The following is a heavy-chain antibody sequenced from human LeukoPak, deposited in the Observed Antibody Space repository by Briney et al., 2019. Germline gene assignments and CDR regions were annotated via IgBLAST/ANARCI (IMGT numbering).Heavy chain of an antibody. CDR3: ARDRRTRANSDGSGTGYYSDS. CDR2: MSSSGSTI. J-gene: IGHJ4*02. V-gene: IGHV3-11*04. Sequence: PGGSLRLSCAASGFIFSDYYMSWIRQAPGKGLEWVSYMSSSGSTIYYADSVKGRLTISRDNLRNTVWLQMNSLRAEDTAVYYCARDRRTRANSDGSGTGYYSDSWGQGTLVTVSS. D-gene: IGHD3-10*01. CDR1: GFIFSDYY.